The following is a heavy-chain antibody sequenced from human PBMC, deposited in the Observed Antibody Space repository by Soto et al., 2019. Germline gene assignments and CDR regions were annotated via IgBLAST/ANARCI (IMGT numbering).Heavy chain of an antibody. CDR1: GFTFSNAW. CDR3: ARPSLPGIAAAGSYYFDY. V-gene: IGHV3-30-3*01. D-gene: IGHD6-13*01. CDR2: ISYDGSNK. J-gene: IGHJ4*02. Sequence: VQLVESGGGLVKPGGSLRLSCAASGFTFSNAWMSWVRQAPGKGLEWVAVISYDGSNKYYADSVKGRFTISRDNSKNTLYLQMNSLRAEDTAVYYCARPSLPGIAAAGSYYFDYWGQGTLVTVSS.